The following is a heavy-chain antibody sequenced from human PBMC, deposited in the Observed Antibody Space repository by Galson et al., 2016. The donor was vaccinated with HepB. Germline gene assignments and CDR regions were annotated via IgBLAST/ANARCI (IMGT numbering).Heavy chain of an antibody. CDR2: IYHSGST. CDR1: GGSISSGGYY. V-gene: IGHV4-31*03. D-gene: IGHD3-10*01. Sequence: TLSLTCTVSGGSISSGGYYWSWIRQHPGKGLEWFGYIYHSGSTYYNPSLKSRVTISVDTSKNQFSLKLSSVTAADTAVYFCARDRSSGAGSFGYWGQGTLVTVAS. CDR3: ARDRSSGAGSFGY. J-gene: IGHJ4*02.